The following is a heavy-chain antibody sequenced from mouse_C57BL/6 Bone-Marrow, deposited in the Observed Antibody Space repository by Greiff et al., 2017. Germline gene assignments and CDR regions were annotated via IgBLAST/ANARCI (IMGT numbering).Heavy chain of an antibody. CDR1: GSTFTSYG. D-gene: IGHD2-3*01. CDR2: IYPRSGNT. Sequence: QVQLQQSGAELARPGASVKLSCKASGSTFTSYGISWVKQRTGQGLEWIGEIYPRSGNTYYNEKFKGKATLTVNKSYSAAYMELRSLTSEDSAVYFCARWLLGWYFDVWGTGTTVTVSS. V-gene: IGHV1-81*01. J-gene: IGHJ1*03. CDR3: ARWLLGWYFDV.